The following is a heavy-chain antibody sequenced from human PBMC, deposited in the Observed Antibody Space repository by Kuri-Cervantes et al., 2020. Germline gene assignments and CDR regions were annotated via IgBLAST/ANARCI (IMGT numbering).Heavy chain of an antibody. Sequence: ASVKVSCKASGYTFTSYDINWVRQATGQGLEWMEWINPNSSGTNYAQKFQGWVTMTRDTSISTAYMELSRLRSDDTAVYYCARGGTYDYIWGSYRNDGFDIWGQGTMVTVSS. V-gene: IGHV1-2*04. CDR2: INPNSSGT. J-gene: IGHJ3*02. D-gene: IGHD3-16*02. CDR3: ARGGTYDYIWGSYRNDGFDI. CDR1: GYTFTSYD.